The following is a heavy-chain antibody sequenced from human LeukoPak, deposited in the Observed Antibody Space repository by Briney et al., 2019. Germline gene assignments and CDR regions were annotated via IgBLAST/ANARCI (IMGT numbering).Heavy chain of an antibody. CDR1: GYTFTSYD. CDR2: MNPNSGNT. J-gene: IGHJ4*02. D-gene: IGHD3-22*01. Sequence: ASVKVSCKASGYTFTSYDINRVRQATGQGLEWMGWMNPNSGNTGYAQKFQGRVTMTRNTSISTAYMELSSLRSEDTAVYYCARIRYDSSGYYVDYWGQGTLVTVSS. V-gene: IGHV1-8*01. CDR3: ARIRYDSSGYYVDY.